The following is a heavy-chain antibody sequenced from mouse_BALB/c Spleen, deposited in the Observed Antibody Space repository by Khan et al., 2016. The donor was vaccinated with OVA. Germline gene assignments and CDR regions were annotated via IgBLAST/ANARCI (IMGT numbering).Heavy chain of an antibody. CDR1: GYTFPSNT. D-gene: IGHD2-14*01. CDR3: ARRTTGYAMDY. J-gene: IGHJ4*01. V-gene: IGHV1-4*01. CDR2: INPRSDYT. Sequence: QVQLKQSGAELARPGASVKMSCKASGYTFPSNTMHWVKQRPGQGLEWIGYINPRSDYTIYNQKFKDKATLTAAISSTTAYMQLSSLPSDDSAVYYCARRTTGYAMDYWGQGTSVTVSS.